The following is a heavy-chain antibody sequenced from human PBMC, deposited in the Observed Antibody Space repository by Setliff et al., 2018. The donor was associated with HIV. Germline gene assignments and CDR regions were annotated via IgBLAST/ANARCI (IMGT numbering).Heavy chain of an antibody. V-gene: IGHV2-5*02. D-gene: IGHD3-3*01. CDR3: AHGQTTYGVVIILGFDY. CDR2: IYWDDDK. J-gene: IGHJ4*02. CDR1: GFSLSTSGVG. Sequence: SGPTLVNPTQTLTLTCTSSGFSLSTSGVGVGWIRQPPGKALEWLALIYWDDDKRYNPSLESRLTITKDISGSRVILTMTNVDPVDTATYYCAHGQTTYGVVIILGFDYWGQGTLVTVSS.